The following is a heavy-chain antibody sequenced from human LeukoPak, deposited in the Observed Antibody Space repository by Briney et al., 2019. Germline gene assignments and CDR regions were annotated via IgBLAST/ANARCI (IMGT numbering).Heavy chain of an antibody. CDR3: ARLASSGWSHCDY. CDR2: IYYSGST. V-gene: IGHV4-59*08. D-gene: IGHD6-19*01. J-gene: IGHJ4*02. CDR1: GGSISGYY. Sequence: SETLSLTCTVSGGSISGYYWSWIRQPPGKGPEWIGYIYYSGSTNYNPSLKGRVTISVDTSKNQFSLKMNSVTAADTAVYYCARLASSGWSHCDYWGQGTLVTVSS.